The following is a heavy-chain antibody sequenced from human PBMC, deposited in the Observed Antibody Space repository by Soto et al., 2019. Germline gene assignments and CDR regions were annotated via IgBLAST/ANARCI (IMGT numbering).Heavy chain of an antibody. CDR2: IFWNDDN. CDR1: GFSLSTTAVG. J-gene: IGHJ4*02. V-gene: IGHV2-5*01. Sequence: QITLKESGPTLVKPTQTLTLTCTFSGFSLSTTAVGVGWIRQPPGKALEWLALIFWNDDNHFSPSLKSRLTSTKDTSKNQVVLTMTNMDPVDTATYYCAHTEIADWYSPFDYWGQGILVTVSS. CDR3: AHTEIADWYSPFDY. D-gene: IGHD3-9*01.